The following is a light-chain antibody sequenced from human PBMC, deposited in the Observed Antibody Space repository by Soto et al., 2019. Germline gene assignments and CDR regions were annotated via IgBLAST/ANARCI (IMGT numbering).Light chain of an antibody. CDR3: QQRSNWPPLT. CDR1: QSFSSY. V-gene: IGKV3-11*01. Sequence: EIVLTQSPATLSLSPGERATLSCRASQSFSSYLAWYQQKPGQAPRLLIYDASNRATGIPARFSGSGSGTDFTLTISSLEPEDFAVYYCQQRSNWPPLTFGQGTKVDIK. J-gene: IGKJ1*01. CDR2: DAS.